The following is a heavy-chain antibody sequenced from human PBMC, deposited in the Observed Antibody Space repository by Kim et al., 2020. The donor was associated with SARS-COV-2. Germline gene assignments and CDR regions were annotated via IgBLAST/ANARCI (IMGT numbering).Heavy chain of an antibody. V-gene: IGHV3-74*01. J-gene: IGHJ3*02. CDR2: INSDGSST. CDR1: GFTFSSYW. CDR3: ASPLSGTMVRGGNDAFDI. Sequence: GGSLRLSCAASGFTFSSYWMHWVRQAPGKGLVWVSRINSDGSSTSYADSVKGRFTISRDNAKNTLYLQMNSLRAEDTAVYYCASPLSGTMVRGGNDAFDIWGQGTMVTVSS. D-gene: IGHD3-10*01.